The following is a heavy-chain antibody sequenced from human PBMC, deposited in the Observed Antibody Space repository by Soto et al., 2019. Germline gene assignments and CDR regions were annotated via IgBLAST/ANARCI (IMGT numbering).Heavy chain of an antibody. J-gene: IGHJ6*02. D-gene: IGHD2-15*01. V-gene: IGHV4-31*03. Sequence: SETLSLTCTVSGGSISSGDYYWTWIRQHPGKGLEWIGYIYDSRSTYYNPSLKSRLTISVDTSKNQFSLKLSSVSAADTAVYYCARERTDATGVFGMDVWGQGTTVT. CDR2: IYDSRST. CDR1: GGSISSGDYY. CDR3: ARERTDATGVFGMDV.